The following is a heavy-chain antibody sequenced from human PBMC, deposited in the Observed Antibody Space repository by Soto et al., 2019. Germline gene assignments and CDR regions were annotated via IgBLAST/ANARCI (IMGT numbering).Heavy chain of an antibody. CDR2: INHSGST. D-gene: IGHD4-17*01. CDR3: ARVRTVNATFYYYYGMDV. Sequence: SATLSLTCAVYGGSFSAYYWSWIRQPPGKGLEWIGEINHSGSTNYNPSLKSRVSISVDTSKNQFSLKLISVTAADTAVYYCARVRTVNATFYYYYGMDVWGQGTTVTVSS. J-gene: IGHJ6*02. V-gene: IGHV4-34*01. CDR1: GGSFSAYY.